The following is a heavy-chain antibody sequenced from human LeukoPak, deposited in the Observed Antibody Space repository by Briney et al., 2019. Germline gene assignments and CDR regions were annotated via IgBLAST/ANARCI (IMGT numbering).Heavy chain of an antibody. CDR2: ISAYNGNT. D-gene: IGHD3-10*01. J-gene: IGHJ3*02. CDR3: ARDSFPYYYGSGSSDAFDI. V-gene: IGHV1-18*01. CDR1: GYTFTSYG. Sequence: GASVKISCKASGYTFTSYGISWVRQAPGQGLEWMGWISAYNGNTNYAQKLQGRVTMTTDTSTSTAYMELRSLRSDDTAVYYCARDSFPYYYGSGSSDAFDIWGQGTMVTVSS.